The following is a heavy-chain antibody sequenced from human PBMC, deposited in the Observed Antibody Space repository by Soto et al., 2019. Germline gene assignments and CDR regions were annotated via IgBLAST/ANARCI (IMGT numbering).Heavy chain of an antibody. Sequence: PGGSLRLSCAASGFTFSNAWMNWVRQAPGKGLEWVGRIKSKTDGGTTDYAAPVKGRFTISRDDSKNTLYLQMNSLKTDDTAVYYCTTVYKKGLSSSWYSNYYGMDVWGQGTTVTVSS. CDR2: IKSKTDGGTT. J-gene: IGHJ6*02. CDR3: TTVYKKGLSSSWYSNYYGMDV. CDR1: GFTFSNAW. V-gene: IGHV3-15*07. D-gene: IGHD6-13*01.